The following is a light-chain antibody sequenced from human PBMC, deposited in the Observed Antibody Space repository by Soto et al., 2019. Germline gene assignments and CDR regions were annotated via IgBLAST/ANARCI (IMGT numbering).Light chain of an antibody. CDR2: DVY. CDR3: SSYTSSTSLV. Sequence: QSVLTQPASVSGSPGQSITISCTGTSSDIGRYDYVSWYQQHPGKAPKFIIYDVYSRPSGVSNRFSGSKSGNTASLTISGLQPEDEADYFCSSYTSSTSLVFGPGTKVTVL. J-gene: IGLJ1*01. CDR1: SSDIGRYDY. V-gene: IGLV2-14*03.